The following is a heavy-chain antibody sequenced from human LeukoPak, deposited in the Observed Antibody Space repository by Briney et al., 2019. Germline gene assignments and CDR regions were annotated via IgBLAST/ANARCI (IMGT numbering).Heavy chain of an antibody. V-gene: IGHV1-2*06. CDR2: INPNSGGT. CDR3: ARDPSDYYYYYGMDV. Sequence: ASVKVSCKASGYTFTGYYMHWVRQAPGQGLEWMGRINPNSGGTNYAQKFQGRVTMTRDTSISTAYMELSRLRSDDTAVYYCARDPSDYYYYYGMDVWGQGTTVTVSS. J-gene: IGHJ6*02. CDR1: GYTFTGYY.